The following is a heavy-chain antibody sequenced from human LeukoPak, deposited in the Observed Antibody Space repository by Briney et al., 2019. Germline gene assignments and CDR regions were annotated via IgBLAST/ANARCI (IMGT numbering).Heavy chain of an antibody. V-gene: IGHV4-38-2*02. CDR2: IYRSGST. Sequence: SETLSLTCIVSGYSITTGYYWGWIRQPPGKGLEWIGSIYRSGSTTYNSSLKSRVTISVDTSKNQFSLKLSSVTAADTAVYYCARLGELATITYYYYYMDVWGKGTTVTVSS. CDR1: GYSITTGYY. CDR3: ARLGELATITYYYYYMDV. D-gene: IGHD5-24*01. J-gene: IGHJ6*03.